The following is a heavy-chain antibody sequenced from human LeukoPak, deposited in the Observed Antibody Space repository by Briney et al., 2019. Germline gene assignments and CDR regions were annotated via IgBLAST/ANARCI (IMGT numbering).Heavy chain of an antibody. J-gene: IGHJ4*02. V-gene: IGHV3-21*01. CDR2: ISSSSSYI. Sequence: PGGSLRLSCAASGFTFSSHSMNWVRQAPGKGLEWVSSISSSSSYIYYADSVKGRFTISRDNAKNSLYLQMNSLRAEDTAVYYCARDVAGTTLGGHDYWGQGTLVTVSS. CDR1: GFTFSSHS. D-gene: IGHD1-7*01. CDR3: ARDVAGTTLGGHDY.